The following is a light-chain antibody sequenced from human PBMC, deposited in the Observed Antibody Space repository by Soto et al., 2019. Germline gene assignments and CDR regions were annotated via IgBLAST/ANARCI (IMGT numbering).Light chain of an antibody. CDR1: QSISSC. CDR2: KAS. J-gene: IGKJ1*01. Sequence: DIQMTQSPSTLSASVGDRVNITCRASQSISSCLAWYQQKPGKAPKLLIYKASSLESGVPSRVSGSGSGTDFTLTICSLQPDDFAPYSCQQYKSYPRTFGQGTKVEIK. V-gene: IGKV1-5*03. CDR3: QQYKSYPRT.